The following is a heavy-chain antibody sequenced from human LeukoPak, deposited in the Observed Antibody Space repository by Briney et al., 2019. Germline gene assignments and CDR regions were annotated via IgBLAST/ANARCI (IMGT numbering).Heavy chain of an antibody. J-gene: IGHJ4*02. Sequence: ASVKVSCTASGYTFTSYYMHWVRQAPGQGLEWMGIINSSGGSTSYAQKFQGRVTMTRDTSTSTVYMELSSLRSEDTAVYYCARDGGGYDILTGYSRRPKYYFDYWGQGTLVTVSS. CDR1: GYTFTSYY. CDR2: INSSGGST. CDR3: ARDGGGYDILTGYSRRPKYYFDY. D-gene: IGHD3-9*01. V-gene: IGHV1-46*01.